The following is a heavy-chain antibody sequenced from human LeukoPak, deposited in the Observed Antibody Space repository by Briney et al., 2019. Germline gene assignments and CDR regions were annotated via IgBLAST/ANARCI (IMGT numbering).Heavy chain of an antibody. CDR3: ARGDSSGYLTPSFDH. J-gene: IGHJ4*02. CDR1: GYTFTSYG. Sequence: ASVKVSCKASGYTFTSYGISWVRQAPGQGLEWMGWISAYNGNTNYAQKLQGRVTMTTDTSTSTAYMELRSLRSDDTAVYYCARGDSSGYLTPSFDHWGQGTLVTVSS. CDR2: ISAYNGNT. V-gene: IGHV1-18*01. D-gene: IGHD3-22*01.